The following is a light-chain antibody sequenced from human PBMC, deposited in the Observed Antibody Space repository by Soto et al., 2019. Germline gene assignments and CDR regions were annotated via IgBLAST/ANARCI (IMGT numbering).Light chain of an antibody. J-gene: IGKJ4*01. CDR1: QDITNY. CDR2: DAS. V-gene: IGKV1-33*01. CDR3: QQYDNFPLT. Sequence: DIQMTQSPSSLFASVGDRVTITCQASQDITNYLNWYQQKPGKAPKLLIYDASNLETGVPSRFSGSGSGTDFTFTISSLQPEDIATYYCQQYDNFPLTFGGGTKVEIK.